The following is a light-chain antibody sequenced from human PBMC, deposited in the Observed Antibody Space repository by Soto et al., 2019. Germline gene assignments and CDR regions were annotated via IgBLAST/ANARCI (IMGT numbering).Light chain of an antibody. J-gene: IGKJ2*01. Sequence: IVMTQSPATLSVSPGERANLSCRASQSVGTKLAWYQQTPGQAPRLLIYGASNRATGVPARISGSVSGTEFTLTIASLQSEDFATYYCLQHNTYPYTFGQGTKVDIK. CDR2: GAS. V-gene: IGKV3-15*01. CDR1: QSVGTK. CDR3: LQHNTYPYT.